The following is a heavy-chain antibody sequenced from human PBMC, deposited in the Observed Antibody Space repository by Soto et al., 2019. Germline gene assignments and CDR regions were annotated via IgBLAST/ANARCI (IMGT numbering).Heavy chain of an antibody. CDR1: GFTFSNAW. Sequence: GGSLRLSCAASGFTFSNAWMNWVRQAPGKGLEWVGRIKSKTDGGTTDYAAPVKGRFTISRDDSKNTLYLQMNSLKTEDTAVYYCTTSWNYVEDYFDYWGQGTLVTVSS. D-gene: IGHD1-7*01. J-gene: IGHJ4*02. CDR2: IKSKTDGGTT. CDR3: TTSWNYVEDYFDY. V-gene: IGHV3-15*07.